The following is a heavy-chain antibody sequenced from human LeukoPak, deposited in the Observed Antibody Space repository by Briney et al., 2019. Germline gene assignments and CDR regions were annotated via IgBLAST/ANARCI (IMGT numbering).Heavy chain of an antibody. Sequence: GESLKISCKGSGYSFANYWIAWVRQMPGKGLEWMGIIYPADSDTKYSPSFQGQVTISADKSISTAHLQWSGLKASDTAMYYCASFYSSSWYPFDYWGQGTLVTVS. CDR3: ASFYSSSWYPFDY. CDR1: GYSFANYW. D-gene: IGHD6-13*01. CDR2: IYPADSDT. J-gene: IGHJ4*02. V-gene: IGHV5-51*01.